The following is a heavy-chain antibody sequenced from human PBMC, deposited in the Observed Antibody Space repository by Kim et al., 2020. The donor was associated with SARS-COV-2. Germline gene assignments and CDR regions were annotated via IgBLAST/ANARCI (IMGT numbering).Heavy chain of an antibody. CDR2: VYYSGRT. Sequence: SETLSLTCSVSGGSISSDYWTWIRQPPGKGLEWFGYVYYSGRTRYNPSLMSRVAIFVDPSKSHFSFTLTSVTAADTAGLFCAGIPAIAGWPFDSWGQGILVRVSS. CDR1: GGSISSDY. D-gene: IGHD6-19*01. V-gene: IGHV4-59*01. J-gene: IGHJ4*02. CDR3: AGIPAIAGWPFDS.